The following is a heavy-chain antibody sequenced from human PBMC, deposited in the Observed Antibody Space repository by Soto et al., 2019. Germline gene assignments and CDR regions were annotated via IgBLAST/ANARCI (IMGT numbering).Heavy chain of an antibody. CDR1: GGSFSGYY. CDR3: ARGGKQQRVRSQYFDL. CDR2: INHSGST. J-gene: IGHJ2*01. Sequence: QEPLQQWGAGLLKPSETLSLTCAVYGGSFSGYYWSWIRQPPGKGLEWIGEINHSGSTKYKPSLKSRVTISEDTSKHQCNLKLGSVTDADTAVSFCARGGKQQRVRSQYFDLWGRGTLVTVSS. V-gene: IGHV4-34*01. D-gene: IGHD6-13*01.